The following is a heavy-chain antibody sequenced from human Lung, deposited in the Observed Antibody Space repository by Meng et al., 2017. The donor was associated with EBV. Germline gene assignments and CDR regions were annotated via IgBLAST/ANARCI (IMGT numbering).Heavy chain of an antibody. CDR1: GFTFSAYW. D-gene: IGHD6-6*01. V-gene: IGHV3-74*01. CDR2: INSDGSRT. CDR3: ARDPSSSHHVWFDP. J-gene: IGHJ5*02. Sequence: VQLGESGGGLVQPGGSLKLSCEVSGFTFSAYWMHWVRLTPGKGLEWVSRINSDGSRTNFADSVKGRFSISRDNAKNTLHLQMSSLKAEDTAVYYCARDPSSSHHVWFDPWGQGTLVTVSS.